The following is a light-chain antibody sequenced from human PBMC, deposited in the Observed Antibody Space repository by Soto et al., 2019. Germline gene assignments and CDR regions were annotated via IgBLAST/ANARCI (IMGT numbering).Light chain of an antibody. Sequence: QSALTQPRSVSGSPGQSVTISCSGTNSDVGGYNSVAWYQQKPGEAPKLLLYSVTKRPSGVPDRFSGSKSGNMSSLIISGLQAEDEADYYCCSYAGSSTTYVFGTGTKVTGL. V-gene: IGLV2-11*01. CDR1: NSDVGGYNS. CDR2: SVT. J-gene: IGLJ1*01. CDR3: CSYAGSSTTYV.